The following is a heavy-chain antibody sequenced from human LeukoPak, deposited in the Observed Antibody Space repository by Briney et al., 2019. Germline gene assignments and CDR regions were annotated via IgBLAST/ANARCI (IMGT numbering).Heavy chain of an antibody. D-gene: IGHD2-15*01. V-gene: IGHV4-59*01. J-gene: IGHJ6*03. CDR2: IYYSGST. CDR1: GGSFSGYY. Sequence: PSETLSLTCAVYGGSFSGYYWSWLRQPPGKGLEWIGYIYYSGSTNYNPSLKSRVTISVDTSKNQFSLKLSSVTAADTAVYYCARGVVVPFYYYYMDVWGKGTTVTVSS. CDR3: ARGVVVPFYYYYMDV.